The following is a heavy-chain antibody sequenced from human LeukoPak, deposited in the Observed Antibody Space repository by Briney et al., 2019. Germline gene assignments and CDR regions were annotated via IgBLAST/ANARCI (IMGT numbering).Heavy chain of an antibody. CDR3: ARQDTATEGLVFDY. Sequence: SGTLSLTCTVSGGSISSYYWSWLRQPPGKGLEWIGYIYYSGSTNYNPSLKSRVTISVDTSKNQFSLKLSSVTAADTAVYYCARQDTATEGLVFDYWGQGTLVAVSS. CDR2: IYYSGST. D-gene: IGHD5-18*01. CDR1: GGSISSYY. J-gene: IGHJ4*02. V-gene: IGHV4-59*08.